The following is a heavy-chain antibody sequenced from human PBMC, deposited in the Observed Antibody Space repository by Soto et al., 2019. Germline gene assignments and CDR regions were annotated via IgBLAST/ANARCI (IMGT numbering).Heavy chain of an antibody. CDR2: ISKSDYT. Sequence: GSLRLSCTVSGFAFNNYGINWVRQAPGQGLEWVSSISKSDYTYYSDSVKGRFTISRDNAKNSVSLQMNTLRVEDTAVYYCAREDSIIMPAVSDFWGQGTLVTVSS. D-gene: IGHD2-2*01. CDR3: AREDSIIMPAVSDF. CDR1: GFAFNNYG. V-gene: IGHV3-21*01. J-gene: IGHJ4*02.